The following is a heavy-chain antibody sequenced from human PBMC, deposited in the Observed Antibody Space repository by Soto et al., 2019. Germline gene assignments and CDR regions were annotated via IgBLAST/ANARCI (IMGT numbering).Heavy chain of an antibody. D-gene: IGHD1-1*01. V-gene: IGHV5-51*01. CDR3: ARPLRTVGDRGDAFDI. J-gene: IGHJ3*02. CDR2: IYPGDSDT. CDR1: GYSFTSYW. Sequence: GESLKISCKGSGYSFTSYWIGWVRQMPGKGLEWMGIIYPGDSDTRYSPSFQGQVTISANKSISTAYLQWSSLKASDTAMYYCARPLRTVGDRGDAFDIWGQGTMVTVSS.